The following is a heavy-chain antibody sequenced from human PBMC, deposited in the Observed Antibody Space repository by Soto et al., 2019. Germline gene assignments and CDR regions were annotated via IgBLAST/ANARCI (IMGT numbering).Heavy chain of an antibody. CDR3: ARDRFDNFCYYYGMEV. Sequence: EVQLVESGGGLVQPGGSLRLSCAASGFTVSSNYMSWVRQAPGKGLEWVSVIYSGGSTYYADSVKGRFTISRHNSKNTLYLQMNSLRAEDTAVYYCARDRFDNFCYYYGMEVWGQGTTVTVSS. J-gene: IGHJ6*02. D-gene: IGHD1-20*01. V-gene: IGHV3-53*04. CDR2: IYSGGST. CDR1: GFTVSSNY.